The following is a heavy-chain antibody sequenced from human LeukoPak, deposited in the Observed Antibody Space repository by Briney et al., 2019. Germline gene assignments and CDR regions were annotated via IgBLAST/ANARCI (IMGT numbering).Heavy chain of an antibody. V-gene: IGHV1-58*02. J-gene: IGHJ4*02. CDR2: IVVGSGNT. Sequence: SVKVSCKASGFTFTSSAMQWVRQARGQRLEWIGWIVVGSGNTNYAQKFQERVTITRDMSTSTAYMELSSLRSEDTAVYYCAAVRYCSGGSCYGVPRPLDYWGQGTLVTVSS. CDR3: AAVRYCSGGSCYGVPRPLDY. CDR1: GFTFTSSA. D-gene: IGHD2-15*01.